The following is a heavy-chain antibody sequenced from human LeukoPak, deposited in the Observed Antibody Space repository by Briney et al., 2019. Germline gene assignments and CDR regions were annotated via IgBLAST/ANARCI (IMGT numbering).Heavy chain of an antibody. Sequence: GGSLRLSCAASGFTVSSNYMSWVRQAPGKGLEWVSVIYSGGSTYYADSVKGRFTISRDNSKNTLYLQMNSLRAEDTAVYYCARGRPQPYMARGPHYGMDVWGQGTTVTVSS. CDR1: GFTVSSNY. D-gene: IGHD3-10*01. V-gene: IGHV3-53*01. J-gene: IGHJ6*02. CDR2: IYSGGST. CDR3: ARGRPQPYMARGPHYGMDV.